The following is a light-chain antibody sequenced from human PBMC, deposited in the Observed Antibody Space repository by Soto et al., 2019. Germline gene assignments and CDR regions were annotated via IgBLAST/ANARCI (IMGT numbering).Light chain of an antibody. Sequence: SYELTQPPSVSVAPGQTATITCGGDDIGSKSVHWYQQMSGQAPVLVVYDDSDRPSGIPERFSGSNSGNTATLTISRVEAGDEADYYCQVWGASSDHFVFGSGTKLTVL. CDR1: DIGSKS. CDR3: QVWGASSDHFV. J-gene: IGLJ1*01. V-gene: IGLV3-21*02. CDR2: DDS.